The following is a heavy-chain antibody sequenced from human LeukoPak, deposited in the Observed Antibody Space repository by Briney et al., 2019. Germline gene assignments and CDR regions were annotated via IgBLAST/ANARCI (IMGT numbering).Heavy chain of an antibody. J-gene: IGHJ4*02. CDR1: GITFSSYA. V-gene: IGHV3-64*01. Sequence: GGSLRLSCASCGITFSSYAMHWVRQAPGKGLEYVSGISSDGGSPFHVNSVKGRFTISRDNSKDTLYLQMGSLRAEDMAVYYCAREYCSGGCCQYYFDYWGQGTLVTVSS. CDR3: AREYCSGGCCQYYFDY. D-gene: IGHD2-15*01. CDR2: ISSDGGSP.